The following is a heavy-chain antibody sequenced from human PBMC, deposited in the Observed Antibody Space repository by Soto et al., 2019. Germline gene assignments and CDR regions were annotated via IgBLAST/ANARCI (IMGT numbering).Heavy chain of an antibody. V-gene: IGHV1-18*01. CDR1: GYTFTSYG. CDR3: ARVMGYCSGGSCYEEFAFDI. Sequence: ASVKVSCKASGYTFTSYGISWVRQAPGQGLEWMGWISAYNGNTNYAQKLQGRVTMTTDTSTSTAYMELRSLRSDDTAVYYCARVMGYCSGGSCYEEFAFDIWGQGTMVTVSS. J-gene: IGHJ3*02. CDR2: ISAYNGNT. D-gene: IGHD2-15*01.